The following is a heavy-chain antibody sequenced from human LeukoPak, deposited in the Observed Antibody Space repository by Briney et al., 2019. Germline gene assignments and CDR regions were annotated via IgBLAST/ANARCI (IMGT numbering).Heavy chain of an antibody. V-gene: IGHV3-53*01. CDR2: IYSGGNT. CDR1: GFTVSSNY. J-gene: IGHJ4*02. D-gene: IGHD2-2*01. Sequence: GGSLRLSCAASGFTVSSNYMSWVRQAPGKGLEWVSVIYSGGNTYYADSVKGRFTISRDNSKDTLYLQMNSLRTDDTAVYYCARKYAYANFDYWGQGTLVTVSS. CDR3: ARKYAYANFDY.